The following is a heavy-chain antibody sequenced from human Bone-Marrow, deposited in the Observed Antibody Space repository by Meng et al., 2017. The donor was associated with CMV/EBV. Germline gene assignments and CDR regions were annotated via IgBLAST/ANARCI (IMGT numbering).Heavy chain of an antibody. CDR2: IYYSGST. CDR3: ARVPGWHYYGSGSCGRGPDF. V-gene: IGHV4-34*01. D-gene: IGHD3-10*01. CDR1: GGSFSGYY. Sequence: SETLSLTCAVYGGSFSGYYWSWIRQPPGKGLEWIGSIYYSGSTYYNPSLKSRVTISVDTSKNQFSLKLSSVTAADTAVYYCARVPGWHYYGSGSCGRGPDFWGQGTLVTVSS. J-gene: IGHJ4*02.